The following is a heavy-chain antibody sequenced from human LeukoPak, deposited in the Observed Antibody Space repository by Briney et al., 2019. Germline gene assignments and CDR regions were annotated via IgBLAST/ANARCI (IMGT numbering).Heavy chain of an antibody. J-gene: IGHJ4*02. V-gene: IGHV3-7*01. CDR2: IKQDASEK. CDR3: AREYGGSYFFDY. Sequence: GGSLRLSCAASGFTFSSYWMSWVRQAPGKGLEWVANIKQDASEKYYVDSVKGRFTISRDNAKNSLYLQMNYLRAEDTAVCYCAREYGGSYFFDYWGQGTLVTVSS. CDR1: GFTFSSYW. D-gene: IGHD1-26*01.